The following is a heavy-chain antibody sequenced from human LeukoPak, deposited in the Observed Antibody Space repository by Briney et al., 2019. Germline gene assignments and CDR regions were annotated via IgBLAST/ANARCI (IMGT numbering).Heavy chain of an antibody. V-gene: IGHV3-74*01. D-gene: IGHD6-13*01. Sequence: PGGSLRLSCAASGFTFSTYWMHWVRQAPGKGLVWVSRINGDGGSRNYADSVKGRFTISRDNAKNPLYLQMSSLSPDDPAVYYCASTSTHRTAAGGDYWGQGPLVTVST. CDR1: GFTFSTYW. J-gene: IGHJ4*02. CDR3: ASTSTHRTAAGGDY. CDR2: INGDGGSR.